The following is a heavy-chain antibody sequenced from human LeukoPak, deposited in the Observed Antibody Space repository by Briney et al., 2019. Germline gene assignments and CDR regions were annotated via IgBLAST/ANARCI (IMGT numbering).Heavy chain of an antibody. J-gene: IGHJ3*02. D-gene: IGHD6-19*01. V-gene: IGHV1-69*10. Sequence: SVKVSCKTSGVTFSSYPISWVRQAPGQGLVWMGGIIPVFGIVNYAQKFQGRVTITADKPTSTAYMELSSLRSEDTAVYYCARVTVAGPGTFDIWGQGTMVTVSS. CDR2: IIPVFGIV. CDR1: GVTFSSYP. CDR3: ARVTVAGPGTFDI.